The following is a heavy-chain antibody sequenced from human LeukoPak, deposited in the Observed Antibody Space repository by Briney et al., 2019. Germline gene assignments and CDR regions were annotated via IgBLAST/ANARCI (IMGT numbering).Heavy chain of an antibody. CDR1: GYTFTSYA. D-gene: IGHD3-16*01. J-gene: IGHJ4*02. V-gene: IGHV1-3*01. CDR3: ARDLGGSYSGY. CDR2: INAGNGNT. Sequence: ASVKVSCKASGYTFTSYAMHWVRQAPGQRLEWMGWINAGNGNTKYSQKFQGRVTITRDTSASTAYMELSSLRSEDTAAYYCARDLGGSYSGYWGQGTLVTVSS.